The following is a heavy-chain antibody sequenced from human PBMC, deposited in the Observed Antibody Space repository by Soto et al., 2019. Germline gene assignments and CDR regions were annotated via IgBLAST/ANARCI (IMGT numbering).Heavy chain of an antibody. D-gene: IGHD3-22*01. V-gene: IGHV3-30-3*01. J-gene: IGHJ4*02. CDR3: ARDLNTMIVVDPDY. Sequence: GGFLRLSCAASGFTFSSYAMHWVRQAPGKGLEWVAVISYDGSNKYYADSVKGRFTISRDNSKNTLYLQMNSLRAEDTAVYYCARDLNTMIVVDPDYWGQGTLVTVSS. CDR2: ISYDGSNK. CDR1: GFTFSSYA.